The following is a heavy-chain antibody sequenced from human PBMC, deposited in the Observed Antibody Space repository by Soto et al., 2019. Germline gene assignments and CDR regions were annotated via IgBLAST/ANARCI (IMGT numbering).Heavy chain of an antibody. Sequence: GGSLRLSCAASGFTFSSYWMSWVRQAPGRGLEWMANIKYDGSEKYYVDSVKGRLTISRDNAKNSLYLQMNSLRAEDTAVYYCASSPHKDSRPDYWGQGTLVTVS. V-gene: IGHV3-7*03. CDR1: GFTFSSYW. CDR3: ASSPHKDSRPDY. J-gene: IGHJ4*02. D-gene: IGHD3-22*01. CDR2: IKYDGSEK.